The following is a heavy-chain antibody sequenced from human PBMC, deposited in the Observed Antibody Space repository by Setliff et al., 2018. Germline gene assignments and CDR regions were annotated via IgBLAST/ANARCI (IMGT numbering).Heavy chain of an antibody. D-gene: IGHD4-17*01. J-gene: IGHJ4*02. CDR3: VNARMVTTWGRAY. CDR1: GFTFSSLW. Sequence: PGGSLRLSCAASGFTFSSLWMSWVRQAPGRGLEWVANINQDGSAQYYVDSVRGRFTISRDNAKNTLFLQMNSLRADDTAVYFCVNARMVTTWGRAYWGQGTLVTVSS. CDR2: INQDGSAQ. V-gene: IGHV3-7*03.